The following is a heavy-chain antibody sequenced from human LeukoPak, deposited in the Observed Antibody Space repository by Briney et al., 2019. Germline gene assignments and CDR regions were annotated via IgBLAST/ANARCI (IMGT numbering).Heavy chain of an antibody. CDR1: GFTFSSYA. CDR3: AREFGHNRWYFDY. V-gene: IGHV3-30-3*01. J-gene: IGHJ4*02. Sequence: GGSLRLSCAASGFTFSSYAMHWVRQAPGKGLEWVAVISYDGSNKYYADSVKGRFTVSRDNSLNTLHLQMNSLKTEDTVVYYCAREFGHNRWYFDYWGQGALVTVSS. CDR2: ISYDGSNK. D-gene: IGHD5-24*01.